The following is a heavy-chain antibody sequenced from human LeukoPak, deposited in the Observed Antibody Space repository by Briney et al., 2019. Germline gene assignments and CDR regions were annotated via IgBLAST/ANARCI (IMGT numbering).Heavy chain of an antibody. CDR1: GFTFSSNG. V-gene: IGHV3-33*01. CDR2: MWYDRSNK. J-gene: IGHJ4*02. Sequence: SLTLTCAASGFTFSSNGMHWVRQAPGQGLEWVTIMWYDRSNKYYADSVKGRFTIYRDHSKNTLYLQMNSRRAEDRAVYCCARSQCSGGSCDIAYGGEGPLVRVS. CDR3: ARSQCSGGSCDIAY. D-gene: IGHD2-15*01.